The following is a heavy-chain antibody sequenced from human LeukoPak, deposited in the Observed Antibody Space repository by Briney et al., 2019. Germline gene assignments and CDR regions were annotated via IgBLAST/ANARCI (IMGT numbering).Heavy chain of an antibody. D-gene: IGHD3-22*01. J-gene: IGHJ5*02. V-gene: IGHV4-59*08. CDR3: ARLFYYDSSGPPS. Sequence: SETLSLTCTVSGGSISSYYWSWIRQPPGKGLEWIGYMYYSGSTNYNPSLKSRVTISVDTSKNQFSLKLTSATATDTAVYYCARLFYYDSSGPPSWGQGTLVTVSS. CDR1: GGSISSYY. CDR2: MYYSGST.